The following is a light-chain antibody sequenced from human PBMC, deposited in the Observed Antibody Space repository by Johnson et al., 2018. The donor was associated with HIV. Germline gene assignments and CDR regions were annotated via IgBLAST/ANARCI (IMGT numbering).Light chain of an antibody. CDR3: GTWASSLGASV. CDR1: SSNIGNNY. J-gene: IGLJ1*01. Sequence: QSVLTQPPSVSAAPGQKVTISCSGSSSNIGNNYVSWYQQLPGTAPKLLIYDNNKRPSGIPDRFSGSKSGTSATLGITGLQTGDEADYYCGTWASSLGASVVGTWSKVTLL. V-gene: IGLV1-51*01. CDR2: DNN.